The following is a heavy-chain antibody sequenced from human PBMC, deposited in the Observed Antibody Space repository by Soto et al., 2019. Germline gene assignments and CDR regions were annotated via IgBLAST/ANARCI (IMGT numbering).Heavy chain of an antibody. D-gene: IGHD2-15*01. CDR1: GFFISSGNY. V-gene: IGHV4-38-2*01. CDR3: ARARWYDAFDV. J-gene: IGHJ3*01. Sequence: SEILSLTCAVSGFFISSGNYWGWIRKPPGKGLEWIGSIFHGGNTYYNPSLKSRVTISVDMSKNQFSLKLNSVTAADTAVYYCARARWYDAFDVWGQGTVVTVSS. CDR2: IFHGGNT.